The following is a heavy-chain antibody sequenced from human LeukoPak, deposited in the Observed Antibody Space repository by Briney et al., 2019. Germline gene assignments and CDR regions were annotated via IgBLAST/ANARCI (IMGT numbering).Heavy chain of an antibody. CDR3: AREGGPYRPLDY. J-gene: IGHJ4*02. CDR2: VNLQGST. Sequence: SETLSLTCGVSGGSITNTNYWTWVRQPPGKRLEWIGEVNLQGSTNYNPSLMGRVAISVDTSENHISLQLTSVTAADTAVYYCAREGGPYRPLDYSGQGTLVTVSS. V-gene: IGHV4-4*02. CDR1: GGSITNTNY.